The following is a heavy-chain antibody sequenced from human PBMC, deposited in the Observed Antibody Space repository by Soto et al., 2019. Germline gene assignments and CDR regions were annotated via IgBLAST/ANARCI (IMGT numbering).Heavy chain of an antibody. V-gene: IGHV3-23*01. CDR3: AKDRGIAVAGSSDMGY. D-gene: IGHD6-19*01. CDR1: GLTFGSRA. CDR2: ITDTGGDA. Sequence: EVQLLESGGDLKQPGGSLRLSCVASGLTFGSRAMSWVRQAPGEGLQWVSTITDTGGDAKYADSVRGRFVISRDNSKNTLYLQMNSLRAEDTAVYYCAKDRGIAVAGSSDMGYWGQGTLVSVSS. J-gene: IGHJ4*02.